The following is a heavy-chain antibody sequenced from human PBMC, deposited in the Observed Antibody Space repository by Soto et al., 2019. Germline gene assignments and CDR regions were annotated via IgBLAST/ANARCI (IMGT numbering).Heavy chain of an antibody. CDR1: GGTFSSYA. J-gene: IGHJ4*02. CDR2: IIPIFGTA. CDR3: ARVTLNSSSWYPEYYFDY. D-gene: IGHD6-13*01. V-gene: IGHV1-69*13. Sequence: ASVKVSCKASGGTFSSYAISWVRQAPGQGLEWMGGIIPIFGTANYAQKFQGRVTITADESTSTAYMELSSLRSEDTAVYYCARVTLNSSSWYPEYYFDYWGQGTLVTVSS.